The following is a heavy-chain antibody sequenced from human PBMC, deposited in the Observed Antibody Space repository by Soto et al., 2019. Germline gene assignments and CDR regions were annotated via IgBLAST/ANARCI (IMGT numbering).Heavy chain of an antibody. CDR2: ISGDGNT. CDR3: ARDPGGSFDY. CDR1: EFTFSTYA. J-gene: IGHJ4*02. V-gene: IGHV3-23*01. Sequence: EVQLLESGGGLVQPGGSLRLSCAASEFTFSTYAMSWVRQAPGKGLEWVSTISGDGNTHYADSVKGRFTISRDNPKNTLYLQMNSLRGEDTAVYYCARDPGGSFDYWGQETLVTVSS. D-gene: IGHD1-26*01.